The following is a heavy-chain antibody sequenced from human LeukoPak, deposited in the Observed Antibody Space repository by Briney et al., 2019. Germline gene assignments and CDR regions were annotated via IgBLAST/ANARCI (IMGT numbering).Heavy chain of an antibody. CDR1: GVSISSGRYY. Sequence: EPSQTLSLTCTVSGVSISSGRYYWRWVRQPAGKGLEWIGRIYTSGSTNYNPALKSQITISVDTSKNQFSLKLSSVTAADTAVYYCARVTTGGYYNCWGQGTLVTVSS. CDR2: IYTSGST. CDR3: ARVTTGGYYNC. D-gene: IGHD3-22*01. J-gene: IGHJ4*02. V-gene: IGHV4-61*02.